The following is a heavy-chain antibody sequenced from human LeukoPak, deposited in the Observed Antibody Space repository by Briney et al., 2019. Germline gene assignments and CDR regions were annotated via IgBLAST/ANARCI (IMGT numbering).Heavy chain of an antibody. CDR2: IIPILGIA. Sequence: GASVKVSCKASGGTFSSYAISWVRQAPGQGLEWMGRIIPILGIANYARKFQGRVTITADKSTSTAYMELSSLRSEDTAVYYCASHPRGVYYYDSSGYYYYWGQGTLVTVSS. D-gene: IGHD3-22*01. CDR3: ASHPRGVYYYDSSGYYYY. CDR1: GGTFSSYA. V-gene: IGHV1-69*04. J-gene: IGHJ4*02.